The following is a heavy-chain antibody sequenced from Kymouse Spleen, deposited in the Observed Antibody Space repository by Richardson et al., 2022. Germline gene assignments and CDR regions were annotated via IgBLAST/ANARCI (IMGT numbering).Heavy chain of an antibody. V-gene: IGHV3-9*01. J-gene: IGHJ3*02. CDR1: GFTFDDYA. Sequence: EVQLVESGGGLVQPGRSLRLSCAASGFTFDDYAMHWVRQAPGKGLEWVSGISWNSGSIGYADSVKGRFTISRDNAKNSLYLQMNSLRAEDTALYYCAKDEIRYNWNYGAFDIWGQGTMVTVSS. CDR2: ISWNSGSI. CDR3: AKDEIRYNWNYGAFDI. D-gene: IGHD1-7*01.